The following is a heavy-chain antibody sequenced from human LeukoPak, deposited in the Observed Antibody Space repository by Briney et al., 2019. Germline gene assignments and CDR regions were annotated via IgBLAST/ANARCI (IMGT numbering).Heavy chain of an antibody. D-gene: IGHD5-12*01. CDR3: ARGTATIDY. V-gene: IGHV1-8*03. CDR2: MNPNSGNT. Sequence: ASVKVSCKASGGTFSSYAISWVRQATGQGLEWMGWMNPNSGNTGYAQKFQGRVTITRNTSISTAYMELSSLRSEDTAVYYCARGTATIDYWGQGTLVTVSS. J-gene: IGHJ4*02. CDR1: GGTFSSYA.